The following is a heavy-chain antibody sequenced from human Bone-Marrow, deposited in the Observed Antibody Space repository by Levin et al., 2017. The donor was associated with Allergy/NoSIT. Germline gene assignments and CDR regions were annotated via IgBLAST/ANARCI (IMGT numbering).Heavy chain of an antibody. J-gene: IGHJ6*02. D-gene: IGHD3-3*01. CDR3: AKDLGNGANTIFGVVMYGMDV. V-gene: IGHV3-30*18. CDR2: ISHDGSNK. Sequence: GGSLRLSCAASGLTFSSYGMHWVRQAPGKGLEWVAVISHDGSNKYYADSVKGRFTISRDNSKNTLYLQMNSLRPEDTAVYYCAKDLGNGANTIFGVVMYGMDVWGQGTTVTVSS. CDR1: GLTFSSYG.